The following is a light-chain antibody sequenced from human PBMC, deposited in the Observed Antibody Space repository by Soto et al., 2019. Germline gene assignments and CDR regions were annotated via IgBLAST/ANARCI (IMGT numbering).Light chain of an antibody. Sequence: EIVLTQSPGTLSLSPGERATFSCRASHSVSSSYLAWYQQKPGQAPRLLIYGASSRATGISDRFSGTGSGTDFTLTISRLVPKDFAVYYCQQYGGSPPFTFGPGTKVDIK. J-gene: IGKJ3*01. CDR2: GAS. V-gene: IGKV3-20*01. CDR3: QQYGGSPPFT. CDR1: HSVSSSY.